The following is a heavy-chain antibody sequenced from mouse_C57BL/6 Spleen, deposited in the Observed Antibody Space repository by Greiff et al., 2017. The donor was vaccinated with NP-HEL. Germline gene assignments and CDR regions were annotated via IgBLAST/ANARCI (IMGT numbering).Heavy chain of an antibody. CDR2: IDPSDSYT. CDR3: ARGDVFDY. D-gene: IGHD3-3*01. CDR1: GYTFTSYW. Sequence: QVQLQQPGAELVMPGASVKLSCKASGYTFTSYWMHWVKQRPGQGLEWIGEIDPSDSYTNYNQKFKGKSTLTVDKSSNTAYMQLSSLTSEDSAVYYCARGDVFDYWGQGTTLTVSS. J-gene: IGHJ2*01. V-gene: IGHV1-69*01.